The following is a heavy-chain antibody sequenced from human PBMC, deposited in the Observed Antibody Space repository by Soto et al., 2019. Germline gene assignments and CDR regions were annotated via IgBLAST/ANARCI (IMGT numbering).Heavy chain of an antibody. D-gene: IGHD3-10*01. CDR3: AKKGYYPSGKINLFDS. J-gene: IGHJ4*02. V-gene: IGHV4-38-2*01. CDR2: VDHSGRT. Sequence: SETLSLTCAVSGYSINSDYYWGRIRQPPGKGLEWIGSVDHSGRTYYSPSLRSRLTIFIDTSKNQFSLRLTSVTAADAAMYFCAKKGYYPSGKINLFDSWGPGTLVTVSS. CDR1: GYSINSDYY.